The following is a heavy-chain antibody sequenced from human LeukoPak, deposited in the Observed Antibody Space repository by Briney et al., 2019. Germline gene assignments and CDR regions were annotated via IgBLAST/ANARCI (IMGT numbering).Heavy chain of an antibody. CDR3: AKDLDDRN. CDR2: ISRSGDST. J-gene: IGHJ4*02. V-gene: IGHV3-23*01. CDR1: GFTFSRYA. D-gene: IGHD3-16*01. Sequence: GVSLRLSCAGSGFTFSRYAMSWVRQAPGKGLDWVSSISRSGDSTYSAEFVKGRFTISRDNSKNTLYLQMNSVRAEDTAVYYCAKDLDDRNWGQGTLVTVSS.